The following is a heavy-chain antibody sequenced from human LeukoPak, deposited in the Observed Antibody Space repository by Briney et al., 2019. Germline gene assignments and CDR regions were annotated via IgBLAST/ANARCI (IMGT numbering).Heavy chain of an antibody. V-gene: IGHV4-39*01. CDR3: ARAPRSLWFGELLYYFDY. D-gene: IGHD3-10*01. Sequence: SETLSLTCTVSGGSISSSSYSWGWIRQPPGKGLEWIGSIYYSGSTYYNPSLKSRVTISVDTSKNQFSLKLSSVTAADTAVYYCARAPRSLWFGELLYYFDYWGQGTLVTVSS. J-gene: IGHJ4*02. CDR2: IYYSGST. CDR1: GGSISSSSYS.